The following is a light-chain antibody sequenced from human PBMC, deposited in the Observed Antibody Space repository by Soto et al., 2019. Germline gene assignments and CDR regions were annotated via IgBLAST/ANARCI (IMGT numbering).Light chain of an antibody. V-gene: IGKV3-20*01. Sequence: EIVLTQSPGTLSLSPGERATLSCRASQSVSSSYLAWYQQKPGQAPRPLIYGASSRAIGIPDRFSGSGSGTDFTLTITRREREDFAVYNCQKYGGPRWTLGQGTKWESN. CDR1: QSVSSSY. J-gene: IGKJ1*01. CDR3: QKYGGPRWT. CDR2: GAS.